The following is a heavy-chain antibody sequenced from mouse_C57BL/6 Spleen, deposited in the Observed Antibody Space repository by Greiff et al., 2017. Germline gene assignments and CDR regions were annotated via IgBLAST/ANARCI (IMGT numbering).Heavy chain of an antibody. CDR3: ARRNDWYFDV. V-gene: IGHV1-64*01. CDR2: IHPNSGST. J-gene: IGHJ1*03. Sequence: QVQLQQSGAELVKPGASVKLSCKASGYTFTSYWMNWVKQRPGQGLEWIGMIHPNSGSTNYNEKFKRKATLTVDKSSSTAYMQLSSLTSEDSAVYYCARRNDWYFDVWGTGTTVTVSS. CDR1: GYTFTSYW.